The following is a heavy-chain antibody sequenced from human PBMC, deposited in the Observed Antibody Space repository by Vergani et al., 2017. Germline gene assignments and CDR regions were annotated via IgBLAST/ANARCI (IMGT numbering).Heavy chain of an antibody. V-gene: IGHV1-24*01. CDR3: ATTVFGSVSSSPDAFDI. D-gene: IGHD6-13*01. J-gene: IGHJ3*02. CDR2: FDPEDGET. Sequence: QVQLVQSGAEVKKPGASVKASCKVSGYTLTELSMHWVRQAPGKGLEWMGGFDPEDGETIYAQKFQGRVTMTEDTSTDTAYMELSSLRSEDTAVYYCATTVFGSVSSSPDAFDIWGQGTMVTVSS. CDR1: GYTLTELS.